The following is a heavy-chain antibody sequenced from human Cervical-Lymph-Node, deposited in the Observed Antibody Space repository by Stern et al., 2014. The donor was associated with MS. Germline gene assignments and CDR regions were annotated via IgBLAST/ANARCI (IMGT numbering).Heavy chain of an antibody. J-gene: IGHJ4*02. CDR1: GDTFSSLD. D-gene: IGHD6-13*01. V-gene: IGHV1-69*01. CDR2: TTPLLGTA. Sequence: VQLLESGAEVKKPGSSVKVSCKASGDTFSSLDIGWVRQAPGQGPEWLGGTTPLLGTANYAQNFQGRVTFSADDSTSTTYMELSSLRSEDTAVYYCARHQAGIAADWGQGTLVTVSS. CDR3: ARHQAGIAAD.